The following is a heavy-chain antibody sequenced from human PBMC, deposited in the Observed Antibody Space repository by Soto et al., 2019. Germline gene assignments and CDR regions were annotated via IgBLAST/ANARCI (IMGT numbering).Heavy chain of an antibody. CDR1: GFTFSSYS. Sequence: GSLRLSCATSGFTFSSYSINWVRQAPGKGLEWVSSISSSSTYIFYADSVKGRFTISRDNAKKSLYLQMNSLRAEDTAVYYCARGQIPSLYGLGTYASFHYGGPGTLVTVST. V-gene: IGHV3-21*01. CDR3: ARGQIPSLYGLGTYASFHY. J-gene: IGHJ4*02. CDR2: ISSSSTYI. D-gene: IGHD3-10*01.